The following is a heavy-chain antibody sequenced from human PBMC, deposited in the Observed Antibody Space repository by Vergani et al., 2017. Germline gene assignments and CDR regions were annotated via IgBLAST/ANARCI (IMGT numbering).Heavy chain of an antibody. CDR2: ISGSGGST. J-gene: IGHJ4*02. V-gene: IGHV3-23*01. D-gene: IGHD6-6*01. CDR3: AKISSSQSWYFDY. Sequence: EVQLLESGGGLVQPGGSLRLSCAASGFTFSSYAMSWVRQAPGKGLEWVSAISGSGGSTYYAESVKGRFTISRDNSKNTLYLQMNSQRAEDTAVYYCAKISSSQSWYFDYWGQGTLVTVSS. CDR1: GFTFSSYA.